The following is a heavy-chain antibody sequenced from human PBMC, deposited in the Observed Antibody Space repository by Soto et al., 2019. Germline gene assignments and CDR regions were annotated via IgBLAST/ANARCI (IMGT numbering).Heavy chain of an antibody. Sequence: PSETLSLTCTVSGGSISSYYWSWIRQPPGKGLEWIGYIYYSGSTNYNPSLKSRVTISVDTSKNQFSLKLSSVTAADTAVYYCARRRRSHDAFDIWGQGTTVTVSS. CDR2: IYYSGST. CDR3: ARRRRSHDAFDI. J-gene: IGHJ3*02. V-gene: IGHV4-59*08. CDR1: GGSISSYY.